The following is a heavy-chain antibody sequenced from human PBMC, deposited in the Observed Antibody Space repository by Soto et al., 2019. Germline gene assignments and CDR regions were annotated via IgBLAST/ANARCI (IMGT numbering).Heavy chain of an antibody. CDR2: LTSDNGNT. CDR3: ARRSGWLYFDY. D-gene: IGHD6-25*01. V-gene: IGHV1-8*01. J-gene: IGHJ4*02. CDR1: GYTFASYG. Sequence: QVQLVQSGAEVKRPGASVKVSCKASGYTFASYGIHWVRQATGQGLEWLGGLTSDNGNTVYAQKFQGRIAMTRDTSTGTAYMELSSLTSEDTAVYYCARRSGWLYFDYRGQGVLVTVSP.